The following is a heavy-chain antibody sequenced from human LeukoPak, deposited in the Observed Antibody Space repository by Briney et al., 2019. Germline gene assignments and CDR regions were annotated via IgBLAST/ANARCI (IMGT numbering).Heavy chain of an antibody. J-gene: IGHJ4*02. CDR1: GGSLSSSNW. CDR3: ARDVNGLLWFGEKPF. V-gene: IGHV4-4*02. Sequence: SETLSLTCAVSGGSLSSSNWWSWVRQPPGKGLGWIGEIYHSGSTNYNPSLKSRVTISVDKSKNQFSLKLGSVTCADTAVYYCARDVNGLLWFGEKPFGGQGTLVNVSS. CDR2: IYHSGST. D-gene: IGHD3-10*01.